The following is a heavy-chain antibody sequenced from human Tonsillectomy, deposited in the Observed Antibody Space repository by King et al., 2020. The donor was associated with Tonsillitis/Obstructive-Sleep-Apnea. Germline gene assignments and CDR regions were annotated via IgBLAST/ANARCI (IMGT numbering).Heavy chain of an antibody. CDR1: GYSFASYW. V-gene: IGHV5-51*01. D-gene: IGHD4-11*01. J-gene: IGHJ4*02. CDR3: AKKNDYSGFDY. CDR2: IYPDDSDT. Sequence: VQLVESGAEVKKPGESLKISCKGSGYSFASYWIGWVRQMPGKGLEWMEIIYPDDSDTRYIPSFQGQVTISADKSISTAYLQWSSLKASDTAIYYCAKKNDYSGFDYWGQGTLVTVSS.